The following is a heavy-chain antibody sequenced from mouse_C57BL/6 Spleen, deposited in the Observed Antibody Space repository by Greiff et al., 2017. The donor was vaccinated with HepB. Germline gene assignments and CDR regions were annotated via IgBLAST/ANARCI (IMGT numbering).Heavy chain of an antibody. Sequence: QVQLKQPGAELVRPGTSVKLSCKASGYTFTSYWMHWVKQRPGQGLEWIGVIDPSDSYTNYNQKFKGKATLTVDTSSSTAYMQLSSLTSEDSAVYYCARSGGYYGSRPSYWYFDVWGTGTTVTVSS. CDR2: IDPSDSYT. CDR3: ARSGGYYGSRPSYWYFDV. V-gene: IGHV1-59*01. CDR1: GYTFTSYW. D-gene: IGHD1-1*01. J-gene: IGHJ1*03.